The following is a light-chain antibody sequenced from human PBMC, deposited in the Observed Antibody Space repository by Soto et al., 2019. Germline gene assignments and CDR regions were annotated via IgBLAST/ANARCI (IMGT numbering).Light chain of an antibody. V-gene: IGKV3-11*01. J-gene: IGKJ1*01. CDR3: QQRSNWPWT. CDR1: QSVNIY. CDR2: DAS. Sequence: EIVLTQSPATLSLSPGERATLSCRASQSVNIYLAWYQQKPGQAPRLLIYDASNRATGIPARFSGSGYGTDFTLTISRLETEDIAVYYCQQRSNWPWTFGQGNKVEI.